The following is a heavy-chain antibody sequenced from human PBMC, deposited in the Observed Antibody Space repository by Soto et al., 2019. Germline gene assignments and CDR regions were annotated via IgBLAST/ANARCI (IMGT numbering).Heavy chain of an antibody. D-gene: IGHD2-21*01. V-gene: IGHV4-59*01. CDR3: ARGGGWLSDC. J-gene: IGHJ4*02. Sequence: QVQLQESGPGLVKPSETLSLTCAVSGDSSNTNHWRWIRQPPGKGLEWIGHIHSSGSTNYNPSLEGRVVISVDTSKNQFSLSLTSVTAADTARYYCARGGGWLSDCWGQGILVTVSS. CDR1: GDSSNTNH. CDR2: IHSSGST.